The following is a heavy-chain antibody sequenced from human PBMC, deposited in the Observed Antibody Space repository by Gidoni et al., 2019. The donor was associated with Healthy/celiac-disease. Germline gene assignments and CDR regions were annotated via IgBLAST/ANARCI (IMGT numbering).Heavy chain of an antibody. Sequence: QVQLVQSGAEVQKPGAAVRVSCKASGYTFTSYDVHWVRQAPGQGLEWMGIINPSCGSTSYAPKFPRRVTMTMDTSTSTVYMELSSLRSEDTAVYYCARAVDILTGYSSWAPIYCGQGTLVTVSS. CDR1: GYTFTSYD. CDR2: INPSCGST. CDR3: ARAVDILTGYSSWAPIY. V-gene: IGHV1-46*03. D-gene: IGHD3-9*01. J-gene: IGHJ4*02.